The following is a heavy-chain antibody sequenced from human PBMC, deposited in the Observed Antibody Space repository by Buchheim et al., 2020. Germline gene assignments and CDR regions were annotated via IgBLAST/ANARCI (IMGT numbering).Heavy chain of an antibody. J-gene: IGHJ6*03. D-gene: IGHD6-13*01. CDR1: GFTFSGYY. V-gene: IGHV3-11*01. CDR2: ISSSGSTI. CDR3: ARGGPEVADSSSWYRRAYYYYYMDV. Sequence: QVQLVESGGGLVKPGGSLRLSCAASGFTFSGYYMSWIRQAPGKGLEWVSYISSSGSTIYYADSVKGRFTISRDNAKNSLYLQMNSLRAEDTAVYYCARGGPEVADSSSWYRRAYYYYYMDVWGKGTT.